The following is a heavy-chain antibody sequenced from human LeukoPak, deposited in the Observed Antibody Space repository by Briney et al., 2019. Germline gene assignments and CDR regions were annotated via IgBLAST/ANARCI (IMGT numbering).Heavy chain of an antibody. Sequence: PGGSLRLSCAASGFTFSSYGMHWVRQAPGKGLEWVAVIWYDGSNKYYADSVKGRFTISRDNSKNTLYLQMNSLRAEDTAVYYCARARDSSGWFCDYWGQGTLVTVSS. J-gene: IGHJ4*02. CDR2: IWYDGSNK. D-gene: IGHD6-19*01. CDR3: ARARDSSGWFCDY. CDR1: GFTFSSYG. V-gene: IGHV3-33*01.